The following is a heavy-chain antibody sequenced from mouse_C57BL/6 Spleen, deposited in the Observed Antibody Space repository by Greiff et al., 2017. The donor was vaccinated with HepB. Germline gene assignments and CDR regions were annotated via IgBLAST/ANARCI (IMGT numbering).Heavy chain of an antibody. D-gene: IGHD1-1*01. CDR2: IDPSDSET. J-gene: IGHJ4*01. Sequence: VKLQQPGAELVRPGSSVKLSCKASGYTFTSYWMHWVKQRPIQGLEWIGNIDPSDSETHYNQKFKDKATLTVDKSSSTAYMQLSSLTSEDSAVYYCAKGIYYYGSSYVTGAMDYWGQGTSVTVSS. V-gene: IGHV1-52*01. CDR1: GYTFTSYW. CDR3: AKGIYYYGSSYVTGAMDY.